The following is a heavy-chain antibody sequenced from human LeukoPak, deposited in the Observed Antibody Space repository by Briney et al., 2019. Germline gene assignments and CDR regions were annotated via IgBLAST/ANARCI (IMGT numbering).Heavy chain of an antibody. CDR2: IYPGDSES. D-gene: IGHD3-3*01. Sequence: GESLKISCKASGYSFPSYLIGWVRQMPGKGLEWMGIIYPGDSESRYSPSFQGQVTISADRSISTAYLQWRSLQASDTAMYFCARGNYDFWSRYSTPYYFDLWGRGTLVTVSS. CDR3: ARGNYDFWSRYSTPYYFDL. CDR1: GYSFPSYL. V-gene: IGHV5-51*01. J-gene: IGHJ2*01.